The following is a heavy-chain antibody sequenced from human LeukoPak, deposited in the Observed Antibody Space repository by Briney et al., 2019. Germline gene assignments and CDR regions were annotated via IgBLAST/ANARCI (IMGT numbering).Heavy chain of an antibody. CDR2: IYPSGST. D-gene: IGHD5-12*01. J-gene: IGHJ4*02. CDR3: ARDRSGYSEYYFDY. V-gene: IGHV4-4*07. Sequence: PSETLSLTCTVSGGSTNTYCWSWIRQPAEKGLEWIGRIYPSGSTYYNPSLKSRVTISIDKSKNQFSLRLTSVTAADTAVYYCARDRSGYSEYYFDYWGQASLVTVSS. CDR1: GGSTNTYC.